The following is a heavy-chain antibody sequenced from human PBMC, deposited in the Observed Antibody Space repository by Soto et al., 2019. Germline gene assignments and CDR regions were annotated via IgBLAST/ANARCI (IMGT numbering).Heavy chain of an antibody. V-gene: IGHV3-53*02. CDR1: GFSVRDNY. D-gene: IGHD2-21*01. J-gene: IGHJ4*02. Sequence: EVRLVQTGGGLIQPGGSLRLSCAVSGFSVRDNYVFWVRQAPGKGLEWVSLIYSGGGTSYADSVKGRFTISRDNSKNTLFLQMNSLRVEDTAVYYCARKTDSAGDGDFWGQGTLVTVSS. CDR2: IYSGGGT. CDR3: ARKTDSAGDGDF.